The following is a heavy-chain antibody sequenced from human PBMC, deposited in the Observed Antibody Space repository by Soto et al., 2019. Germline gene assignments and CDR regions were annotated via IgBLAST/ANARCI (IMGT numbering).Heavy chain of an antibody. J-gene: IGHJ4*02. CDR1: GGSISSYY. D-gene: IGHD5-12*01. V-gene: IGHV4-59*01. CDR3: AVGPDGYISSSEGTPHSG. CDR2: IYYSGST. Sequence: SETLSLTCTVSGGSISSYYWSWIRQPPGKGLEWIGYIYYSGSTNYNPSLKSRVTISVDTSKNQFSLKLSSVTAADTAVYYCAVGPDGYISSSEGTPHSGWGQGTLVTVSS.